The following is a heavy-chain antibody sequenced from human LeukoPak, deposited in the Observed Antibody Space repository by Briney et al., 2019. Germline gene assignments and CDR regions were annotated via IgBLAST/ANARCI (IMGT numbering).Heavy chain of an antibody. D-gene: IGHD5-24*01. CDR3: VRETHTMGPSFDY. V-gene: IGHV3-7*01. CDR2: IKQDGSEK. J-gene: IGHJ4*02. CDR1: GFTFSSYW. Sequence: GGSLRLSCAASGFTFSSYWMSWVRQAPGKGLEWVANIKQDGSEKYYVDSVKGRFTISRDNDKESVHLQMVSLRAEDTAVYYCVRETHTMGPSFDYWGQGTLVTVSS.